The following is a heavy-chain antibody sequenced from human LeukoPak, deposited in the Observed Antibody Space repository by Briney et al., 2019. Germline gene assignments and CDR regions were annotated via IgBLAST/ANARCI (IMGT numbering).Heavy chain of an antibody. CDR1: GGSFSGYY. Sequence: SETLSLTCAVYGGSFSGYYWRWIRQPPGKGLEWIGEINHSGSTNYNPSLKSRVTISVDTSKNQFSLKLSSVTAADTAVYYCARADYELLWFGELLFVLDYWGQGTLVTVSS. CDR2: INHSGST. V-gene: IGHV4-34*01. D-gene: IGHD3-10*01. J-gene: IGHJ4*02. CDR3: ARADYELLWFGELLFVLDY.